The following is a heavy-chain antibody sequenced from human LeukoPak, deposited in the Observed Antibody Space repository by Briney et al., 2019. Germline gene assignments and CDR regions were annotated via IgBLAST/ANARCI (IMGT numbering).Heavy chain of an antibody. D-gene: IGHD6-13*01. J-gene: IGHJ4*02. CDR2: INHSGST. CDR1: GGSFSGYY. CDR3: ARLGQLAFDY. V-gene: IGHV4-34*01. Sequence: SETLSLTCAVYGGSFSGYYWSWIRQPPGKGLEWIGEINHSGSTNYNPSLKSRVTISVDTSKNRFSLNLTSVTAADTAVYYCARLGQLAFDYWGQGTLVTVSS.